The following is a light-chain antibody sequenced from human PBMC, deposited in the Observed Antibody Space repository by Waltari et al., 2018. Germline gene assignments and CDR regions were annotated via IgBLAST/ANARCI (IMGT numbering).Light chain of an antibody. V-gene: IGKV4-1*01. CDR3: QQYYSTPGT. CDR2: WAS. J-gene: IGKJ1*01. CDR1: QSVLYSSNNKNY. Sequence: DLVMTQSPASLAVSLGERATINCKSSQSVLYSSNNKNYLAWYQQKPGQPPKLLIYWASTRESGVPDRFSGSGSGTDFTLTISSLQAEDVAVYYCQQYYSTPGTFGQGTKVEIK.